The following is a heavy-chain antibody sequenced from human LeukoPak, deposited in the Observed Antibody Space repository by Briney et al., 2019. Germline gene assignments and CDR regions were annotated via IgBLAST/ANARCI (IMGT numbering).Heavy chain of an antibody. J-gene: IGHJ4*02. D-gene: IGHD3-22*01. CDR3: ARGSSDSSRTVDFDY. CDR2: IYYSGST. CDR1: GGSISTYY. Sequence: PSETLSLTCTVSGGSISTYYWSWIRQPPGKGLEWIGSIYYSGSTYYNPSLKSRVTISVDTSKNQFSLKLSSVTAADTAVYYCARGSSDSSRTVDFDYWGQGTLVTVSS. V-gene: IGHV4-59*12.